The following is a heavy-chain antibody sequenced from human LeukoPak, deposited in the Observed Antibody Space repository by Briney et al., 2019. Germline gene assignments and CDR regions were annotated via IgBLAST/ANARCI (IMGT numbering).Heavy chain of an antibody. V-gene: IGHV1-2*02. D-gene: IGHD5-18*01. J-gene: IGHJ4*02. Sequence: ASVKVSCKASGYTFTGYYMHCVRQAPGQGLEWMGWINPNSGGTNYAQKFQGRVTMTRDTSISTAYMELSRLRSDDTAVYYCARDLSSDTATYIGYWGQGTLVTVSS. CDR3: ARDLSSDTATYIGY. CDR1: GYTFTGYY. CDR2: INPNSGGT.